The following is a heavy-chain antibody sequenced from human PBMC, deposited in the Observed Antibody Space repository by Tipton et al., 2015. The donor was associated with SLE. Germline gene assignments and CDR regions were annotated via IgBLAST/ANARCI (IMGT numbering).Heavy chain of an antibody. CDR2: INSDGSTT. CDR3: TRIAARDDFDI. CDR1: GFRFSDYW. V-gene: IGHV3-74*01. D-gene: IGHD2-21*01. J-gene: IGHJ3*02. Sequence: SLRLSCAASGFRFSDYWLHWVRQVPGKGLVWVSRINSDGSTTAYAESVRGRFTISRDNAKNTLYLQMTSLRVEDTALYYCTRIAARDDFDIWGQGTLVTVS.